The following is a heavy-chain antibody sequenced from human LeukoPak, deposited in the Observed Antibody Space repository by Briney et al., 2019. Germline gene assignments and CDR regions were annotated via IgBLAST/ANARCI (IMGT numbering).Heavy chain of an antibody. V-gene: IGHV3-74*03. CDR3: SRSQFDY. CDR2: ISGDGTIK. J-gene: IGHJ4*02. CDR1: GFPFSRYW. Sequence: GGSLRLSCEPSGFPFSRYWMLWVRQAPGKGLVWVSRISGDGTIKTYADFVRGRFTISRDNTKNILYLQMNSLRVEDTAIYFCSRSQFDYWGQGTLVTVSS.